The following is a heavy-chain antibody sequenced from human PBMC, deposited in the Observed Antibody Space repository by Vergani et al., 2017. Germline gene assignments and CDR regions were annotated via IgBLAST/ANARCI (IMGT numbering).Heavy chain of an antibody. V-gene: IGHV5-51*01. CDR1: GYSFTSYW. CDR2: IYPGDSDT. J-gene: IGHJ6*02. Sequence: VQLVQSGAEVKKPGSSLKISCKGSGYSFTSYWIGWVRQMPGTGLEWMGIIYPGDSDTRYSPSFQGQVTISADKSISTAYLQWRSLKASYTAMYYSARPRGWVLVVVVATPCYYYYCMGVWSQGTTVTVYS. CDR3: ARPRGWVLVVVVATPCYYYYCMGV. D-gene: IGHD2-15*01.